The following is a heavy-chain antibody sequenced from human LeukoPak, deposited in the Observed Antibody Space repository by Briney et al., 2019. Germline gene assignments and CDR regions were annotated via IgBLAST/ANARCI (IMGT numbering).Heavy chain of an antibody. CDR3: ARDLRGYFDWLLPPYYMDV. D-gene: IGHD3-9*01. J-gene: IGHJ6*03. CDR2: IYSGGST. V-gene: IGHV3-66*01. Sequence: GGSLRLSCAASGLTVSSNYMSWVRQAPGKGLEWVSVIYSGGSTYYADSVKGRFTISRDNSKNTLYLQMNSLRAEDTAVYYCARDLRGYFDWLLPPYYMDVWGKGTTVTISS. CDR1: GLTVSSNY.